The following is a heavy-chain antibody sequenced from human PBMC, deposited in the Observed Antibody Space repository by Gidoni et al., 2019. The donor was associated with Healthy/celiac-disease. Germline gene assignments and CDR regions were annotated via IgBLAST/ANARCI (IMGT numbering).Heavy chain of an antibody. V-gene: IGHV3-66*01. Sequence: EVQLVESGGGLVQPGGSLRLSCAASGFPVSSNYMSWVRQARGKGLEWVLVIYSGGSTYYADSVKGRFTISRDNSKNTLYLQMNSLRAEDTAVYYCARDRTVTHALYAFDIWGQGTMVTVSS. CDR1: GFPVSSNY. J-gene: IGHJ3*02. CDR3: ARDRTVTHALYAFDI. CDR2: IYSGGST. D-gene: IGHD4-17*01.